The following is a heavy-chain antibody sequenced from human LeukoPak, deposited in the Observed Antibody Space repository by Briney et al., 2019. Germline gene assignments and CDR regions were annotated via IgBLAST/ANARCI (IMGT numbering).Heavy chain of an antibody. D-gene: IGHD6-19*01. Sequence: SETLSLTCTVSGGSISSYYWSWIRQPPGKGLEWIGYIYYSGSTSYNPSLKSRVTISVDTSKNQFSLKLSSVTAADTAVYYCARQAVATTPFDYWGQGTLVTVSS. CDR1: GGSISSYY. CDR3: ARQAVATTPFDY. V-gene: IGHV4-59*08. J-gene: IGHJ4*02. CDR2: IYYSGST.